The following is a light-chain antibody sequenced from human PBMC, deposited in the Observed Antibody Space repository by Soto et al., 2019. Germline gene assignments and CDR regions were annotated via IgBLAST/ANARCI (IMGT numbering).Light chain of an antibody. J-gene: IGKJ2*01. CDR1: QSIYNY. Sequence: DIQMTQSPSSLSASVGDRVTITCRASQSIYNYLHWYQQKPGKATKLLIYAASSLQSGVQSRFSGSGSGTDYTLTISSLQPADFATYYCQQSYSTPVTFGQGTKLELK. CDR2: AAS. CDR3: QQSYSTPVT. V-gene: IGKV1-39*01.